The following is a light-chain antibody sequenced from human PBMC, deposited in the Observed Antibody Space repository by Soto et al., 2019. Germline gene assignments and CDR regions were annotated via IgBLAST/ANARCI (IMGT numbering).Light chain of an antibody. CDR1: SXDVGAYNY. Sequence: QSVLAQPASVSGSPGQSITISCTGTSXDVGAYNYVSWYQQHPGKAPKLMIYEVSNRPSGVSNRFSGSKSGNSASLTISGLQAEDEADYYCSSYSSSITVVFGGGTKVTV. CDR2: EVS. CDR3: SSYSSSITVV. J-gene: IGLJ2*01. V-gene: IGLV2-14*01.